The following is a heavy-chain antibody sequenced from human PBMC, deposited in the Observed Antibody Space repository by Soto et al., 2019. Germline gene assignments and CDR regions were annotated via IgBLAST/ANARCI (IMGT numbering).Heavy chain of an antibody. J-gene: IGHJ6*03. CDR2: MNPNSGNT. Sequence: ASVKVSCKASGYTFTSYDINWVRQATGQGLEWMGWMNPNSGNTGYAQKFQGRVTMTRNTSISTAYMELSSLRSEDTDVYYCARGPLYYYDSSGYYYYYYYMDVWGKGTTVTVSS. CDR3: ARGPLYYYDSSGYYYYYYYMDV. D-gene: IGHD3-22*01. V-gene: IGHV1-8*02. CDR1: GYTFTSYD.